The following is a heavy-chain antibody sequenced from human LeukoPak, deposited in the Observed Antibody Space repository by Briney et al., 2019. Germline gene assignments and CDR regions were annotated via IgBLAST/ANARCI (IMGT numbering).Heavy chain of an antibody. CDR2: TYYSGST. J-gene: IGHJ4*02. V-gene: IGHV4-39*01. CDR3: ARLTRIAVAGPNNFDY. CDR1: GGSISSSSYY. D-gene: IGHD6-19*01. Sequence: SETLSLTCTVSGGSISSSSYYWGWIRQPPGKGLEWIGSTYYSGSTYYNPSLKSRVTISVDTSKNQFSLKLSSVTAADTAVYYCARLTRIAVAGPNNFDYWGQGTLVTVSS.